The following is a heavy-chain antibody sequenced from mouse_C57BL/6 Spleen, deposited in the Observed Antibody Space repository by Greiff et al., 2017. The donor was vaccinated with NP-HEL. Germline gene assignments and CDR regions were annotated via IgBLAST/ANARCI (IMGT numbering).Heavy chain of an antibody. CDR3: ARGGAYAEGAIDY. CDR1: GYTFTSYW. V-gene: IGHV1-72*01. Sequence: VQLQQPGAELVKPGASVKLSCKASGYTFTSYWMHWVKQRPGRGLEWIGRIDPNSGGTKYNEKFKSKATLTVDKPSSTAYMQLSSLTSEDSAVYYCARGGAYAEGAIDYWGQGTSVTVSS. D-gene: IGHD6-5*01. CDR2: IDPNSGGT. J-gene: IGHJ4*01.